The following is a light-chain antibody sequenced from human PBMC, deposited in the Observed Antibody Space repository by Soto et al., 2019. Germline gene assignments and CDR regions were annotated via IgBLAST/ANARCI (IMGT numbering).Light chain of an antibody. CDR2: AAS. J-gene: IGKJ1*01. Sequence: EIVLTQSPGTLALSPGEGATLSCRASQSVSKYLAWYQQKPGQAPRLLIYAASSRATGIPDSFSGSGSGTDFTLTISRLEPEDFAVYYCQQYGGSPQTFGQGTKVDIK. CDR1: QSVSKY. V-gene: IGKV3-20*01. CDR3: QQYGGSPQT.